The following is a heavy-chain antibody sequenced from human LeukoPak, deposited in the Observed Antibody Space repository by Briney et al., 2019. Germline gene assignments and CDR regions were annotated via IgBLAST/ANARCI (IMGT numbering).Heavy chain of an antibody. V-gene: IGHV4-59*01. CDR3: ARGGIAVAGREFDY. CDR2: IYYSGST. CDR1: GGPISSYY. J-gene: IGHJ4*02. D-gene: IGHD6-19*01. Sequence: SETLSLTCTVSGGPISSYYWSWIRQPPGKGLEWIGYIYYSGSTNYNPSLKSRVTISVDTSKNQFSLKLSSVTAADTAVYYCARGGIAVAGREFDYWGQGTLVTVSS.